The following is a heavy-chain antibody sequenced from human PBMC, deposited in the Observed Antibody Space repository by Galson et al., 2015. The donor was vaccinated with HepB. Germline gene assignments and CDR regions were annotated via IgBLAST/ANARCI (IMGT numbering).Heavy chain of an antibody. CDR2: ISSSGSPK. CDR3: ARDDRQGTTH. V-gene: IGHV3-48*01. Sequence: SLRLSCAASGFTFSTYNMNWVRQAPGKGLEWVSYISSSGSPKYYADSVKGRFTISRDNAKNSLYLQMNSLRAEDTAVYYCARDDRQGTTHWGQGTLVTVSS. CDR1: GFTFSTYN. J-gene: IGHJ4*02. D-gene: IGHD3-22*01.